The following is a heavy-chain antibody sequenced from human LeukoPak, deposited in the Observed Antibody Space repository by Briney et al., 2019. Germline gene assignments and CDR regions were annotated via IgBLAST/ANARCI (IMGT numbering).Heavy chain of an antibody. Sequence: ASVKVSCKASGYTFTNYDINWVRQATGQGLEWMGWMNPNSGNTGYAQKFQGRVTMTRNTSISTAYMELSSLRSEDTAVYYCARRGTYYYYYYMDVWGKGTTVTISS. V-gene: IGHV1-8*01. CDR2: MNPNSGNT. CDR1: GYTFTNYD. CDR3: ARRGTYYYYYYMDV. D-gene: IGHD2-15*01. J-gene: IGHJ6*03.